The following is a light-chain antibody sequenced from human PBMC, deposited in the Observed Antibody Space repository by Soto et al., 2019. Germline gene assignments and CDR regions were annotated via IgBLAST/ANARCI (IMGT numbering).Light chain of an antibody. CDR3: SSHGGNSPYV. CDR2: EVN. CDR1: TSDIGGYDY. Sequence: QSVLTQPPSASGSPGQSVAISCTGTTSDIGGYDYVSWYQQHPGKAPKLMIYEVNKRPSGVPDRFSGSKSSNTASLTVSGLQAEDEADYYCSSHGGNSPYVFGTGTKVTVL. V-gene: IGLV2-8*01. J-gene: IGLJ1*01.